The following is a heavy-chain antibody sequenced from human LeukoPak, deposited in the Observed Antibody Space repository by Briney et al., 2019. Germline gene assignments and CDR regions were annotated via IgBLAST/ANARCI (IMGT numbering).Heavy chain of an antibody. J-gene: IGHJ4*02. CDR1: GFTFRSYA. D-gene: IGHD6-19*01. CDR3: ARGPQARAVAGMPFDY. Sequence: GGSLRLSCAASGFTFRSYAMSWVRQAPGKGLEWVSAIGGSGVSTYYADSVKGRFTISRDNSKNTLFLQINSLRVEDTAVYYCARGPQARAVAGMPFDYWGQGTLVTVSS. V-gene: IGHV3-23*01. CDR2: IGGSGVST.